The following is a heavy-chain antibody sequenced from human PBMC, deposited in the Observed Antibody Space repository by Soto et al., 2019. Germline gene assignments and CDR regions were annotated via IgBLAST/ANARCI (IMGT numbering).Heavy chain of an antibody. D-gene: IGHD3-10*01. V-gene: IGHV2-5*02. CDR1: GFSLSTSGVG. J-gene: IGHJ6*02. CDR3: AHKRDGSGSYYKGYGMDV. Sequence: QITLKESGPTLVKPTQTLTLTCTFSGFSLSTSGVGVGWIRQPPGKALEWLALIYWDDDKRYSPSLKSRLTITKDTSKTQVVLTMTNMDPVDTATYYCAHKRDGSGSYYKGYGMDVWGQGTTVTVSS. CDR2: IYWDDDK.